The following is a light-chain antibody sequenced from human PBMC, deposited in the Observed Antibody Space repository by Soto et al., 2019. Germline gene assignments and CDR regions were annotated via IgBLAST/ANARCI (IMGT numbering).Light chain of an antibody. CDR1: SSDIGGYNS. CDR3: SSYTDRNNLV. Sequence: QSALTQFPSASGSPGQSVTISCTVTSSDIGGYNSVSWYQQHPGKAPKVMIYDVSKRPSGVPDRFSGSNSGNTASLTVSALQAEDEADYYCSSYTDRNNLVFGTGTKVTLL. J-gene: IGLJ1*01. V-gene: IGLV2-8*01. CDR2: DVS.